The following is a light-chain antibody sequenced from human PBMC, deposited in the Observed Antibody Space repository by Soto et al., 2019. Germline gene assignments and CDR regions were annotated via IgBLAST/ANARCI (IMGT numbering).Light chain of an antibody. CDR1: QTINRW. J-gene: IGKJ2*01. CDR2: KAS. V-gene: IGKV1-5*03. Sequence: DIQMTQSPSTLSASVRDRVTITCRAGQTINRWLAWYQQRPGKAPRLLIYKASTLESGVPSRFSGSGSGTEFTLTISTLQPDYFAPYYSQQYNSIPYTFGQGPKLDIK. CDR3: QQYNSIPYT.